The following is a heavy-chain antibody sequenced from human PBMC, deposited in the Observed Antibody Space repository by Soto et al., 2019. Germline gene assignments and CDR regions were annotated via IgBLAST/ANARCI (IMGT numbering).Heavy chain of an antibody. CDR1: GYTFTGCY. Sequence: GASVKVSCKASGYTFTGCYMHWVRQAPGQGLEWMGWINPNSGGTNYAQKFQGRVTMTRDTSISTAYMELSRLRSDDTAVYYCARVXITMVRGVTSVYYGMDVWGQGTTVTVSS. J-gene: IGHJ6*02. D-gene: IGHD3-10*01. CDR3: ARVXITMVRGVTSVYYGMDV. V-gene: IGHV1-2*02. CDR2: INPNSGGT.